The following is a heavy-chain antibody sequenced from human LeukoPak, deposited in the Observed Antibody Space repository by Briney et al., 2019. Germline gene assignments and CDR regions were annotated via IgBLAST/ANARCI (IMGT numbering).Heavy chain of an antibody. J-gene: IGHJ4*02. CDR2: IYHSGST. Sequence: PSGTLSLTCAVSGGSISSSNWWSWVRQPPGKGLEWIGEIYHSGSTNYNPSLKSRVTISVDKSKNQFSLKLSSVTAADTAVYYCASPLGYCTNGVCYGYWGQGTLVTVSS. CDR3: ASPLGYCTNGVCYGY. D-gene: IGHD2-8*01. CDR1: GGSISSSNW. V-gene: IGHV4-4*02.